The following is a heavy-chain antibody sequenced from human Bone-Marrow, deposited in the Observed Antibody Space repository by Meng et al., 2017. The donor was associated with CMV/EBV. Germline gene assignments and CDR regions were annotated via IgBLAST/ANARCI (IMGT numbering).Heavy chain of an antibody. J-gene: IGHJ4*02. CDR3: ARLNSFGVVII. D-gene: IGHD3-3*01. CDR1: GGTLRSSP. Sequence: AYKVSGGTLRSSPHSWVRQAPGHGCERMGSIIPVSGAETYGKKFRARVTITMDAYRSTAYLELTSLGSDYTAVFYCARLNSFGVVIIWGQGTLVTVSS. CDR2: IIPVSGAE. V-gene: IGHV1-69*05.